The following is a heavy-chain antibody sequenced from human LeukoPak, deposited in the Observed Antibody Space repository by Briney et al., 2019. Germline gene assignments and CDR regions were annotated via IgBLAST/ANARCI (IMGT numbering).Heavy chain of an antibody. Sequence: GGSLRLSCAASGFTFSRYWMSWVRQAPGKGLEWVASIKKDGSERYYVDSVKGRFTISRDNAKNSLSLQMSSLRAEDTAVYYCAKYDYYFMDVGGKGTTVTVSS. V-gene: IGHV3-7*01. CDR1: GFTFSRYW. CDR2: IKKDGSER. J-gene: IGHJ6*03. CDR3: AKYDYYFMDV.